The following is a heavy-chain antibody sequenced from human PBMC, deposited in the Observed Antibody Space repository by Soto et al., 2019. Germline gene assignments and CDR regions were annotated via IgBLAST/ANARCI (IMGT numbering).Heavy chain of an antibody. J-gene: IGHJ4*02. D-gene: IGHD2-2*01. CDR1: GFTFSNAW. V-gene: IGHV3-15*01. CDR3: TTGPQLNPQHVDF. Sequence: GGSLRLSCAASGFTFSNAWMSWVRQAPGKGLEWVGRIKSKTDGGTTDYAAPVKGRFTISRDDSKNTLYLQMNSLKTEDTAVYYCTTGPQLNPQHVDFWGQGTLVTVSS. CDR2: IKSKTDGGTT.